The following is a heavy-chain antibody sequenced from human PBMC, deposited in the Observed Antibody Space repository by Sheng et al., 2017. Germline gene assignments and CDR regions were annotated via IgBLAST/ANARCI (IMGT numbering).Heavy chain of an antibody. V-gene: IGHV3-23*04. J-gene: IGHJ4*02. CDR2: ISDSGGST. CDR1: GFTFSNNA. Sequence: EVQLVESGGGLVQPGGSLRLSCAASGFTFSNNAMTWVRQAPGKGLEWVSVISDSGGSTYYADSVKGRFTISRDNSKNTLYLQMNSLRAGDTAVYYCAKNEAGTTGRADYWGQGTLVTVSS. CDR3: AKNEAGTTGRADY. D-gene: IGHD1-7*01.